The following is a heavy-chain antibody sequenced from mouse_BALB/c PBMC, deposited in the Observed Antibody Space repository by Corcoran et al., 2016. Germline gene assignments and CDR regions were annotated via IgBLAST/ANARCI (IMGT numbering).Heavy chain of an antibody. CDR1: GYTFTSYV. V-gene: IGHV1S136*01. CDR2: INHYNDGT. Sequence: EVQLQQSGPELVKPGASVKMSCKASGYTFTSYVMHWVKQKPGQGLEWIGYINHYNDGTKYNEKFKGKATLTSDKSSSTAYMELSSLTSEDSAFYYGARLYPGISMDYWGQGTSVIVSS. D-gene: IGHD1-3*01. J-gene: IGHJ4*01. CDR3: ARLYPGISMDY.